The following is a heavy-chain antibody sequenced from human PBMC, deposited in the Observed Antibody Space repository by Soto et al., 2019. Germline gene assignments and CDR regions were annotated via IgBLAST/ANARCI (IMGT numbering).Heavy chain of an antibody. Sequence: PGWSLRLSCAASGFTFSSYAMSWVRQAPGKGLEWVSAISGSGGSTYYADSVKGRFTISRDNSKNTLYLQMNSLRAEDTAVYYCAKSPARYSGSYYNNYYYGMDVWGQGTTVTVSS. CDR3: AKSPARYSGSYYNNYYYGMDV. V-gene: IGHV3-23*01. CDR2: ISGSGGST. D-gene: IGHD1-26*01. J-gene: IGHJ6*02. CDR1: GFTFSSYA.